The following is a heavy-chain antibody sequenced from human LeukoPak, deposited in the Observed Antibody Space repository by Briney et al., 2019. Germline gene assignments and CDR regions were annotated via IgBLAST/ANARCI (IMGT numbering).Heavy chain of an antibody. D-gene: IGHD3-10*01. CDR1: GGSISSYY. Sequence: SETPSLTCTVSGGSISSYYWSWIRQPPGKGLEWIGYIYYSGSTNYNPSLKSRVTISVDTSKNQFSLKLGSVTAADTAVYYCARGREITMVRGVIMNTHNWFDPWGQGTLVTVSS. CDR2: IYYSGST. CDR3: ARGREITMVRGVIMNTHNWFDP. J-gene: IGHJ5*02. V-gene: IGHV4-59*01.